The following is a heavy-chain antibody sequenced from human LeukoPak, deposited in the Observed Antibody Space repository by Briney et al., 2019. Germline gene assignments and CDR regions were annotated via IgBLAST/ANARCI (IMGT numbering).Heavy chain of an antibody. Sequence: GASVKVSCKTSGYTFTGNYIHWVRHAPGQGLEWMGIMNPNGGSTTNAKKCQGRVTMTRDTSTSTVYMELSSLRSEDTAVYYCARMIQPKIAAIDYWGQGTLVTVSS. CDR3: ARMIQPKIAAIDY. V-gene: IGHV1-46*01. J-gene: IGHJ4*02. CDR2: MNPNGGST. CDR1: GYTFTGNY. D-gene: IGHD5-18*01.